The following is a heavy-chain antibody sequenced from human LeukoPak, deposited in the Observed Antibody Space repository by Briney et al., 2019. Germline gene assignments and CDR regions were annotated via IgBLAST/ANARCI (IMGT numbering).Heavy chain of an antibody. CDR3: ARLRWQLVGPYFDY. Sequence: PETLSLTCSFSAGSIDDYYWSWIRQPPGKGLEWIGHIYFTGSTDYNPSLKSRVIISVDTSTKQFSLNLRSVTAADTAFYYCARLRWQLVGPYFDYWGQGALVTVSS. CDR2: IYFTGST. D-gene: IGHD1-26*01. J-gene: IGHJ4*02. CDR1: AGSIDDYY. V-gene: IGHV4-59*01.